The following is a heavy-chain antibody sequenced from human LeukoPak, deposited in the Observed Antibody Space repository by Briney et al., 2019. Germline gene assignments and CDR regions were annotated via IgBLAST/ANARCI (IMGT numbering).Heavy chain of an antibody. D-gene: IGHD3-10*01. Sequence: ASVKVSCKASGYTFTSYYMHWVRQAPGQGLEWMGIINPSGGSTSYAQKFQGRVTMTRDTSTSTVYMELSSLRSEDTAVYYCARGKRITMVRGAPPDYWGQGTLVTVPS. V-gene: IGHV1-46*01. CDR1: GYTFTSYY. J-gene: IGHJ4*02. CDR2: INPSGGST. CDR3: ARGKRITMVRGAPPDY.